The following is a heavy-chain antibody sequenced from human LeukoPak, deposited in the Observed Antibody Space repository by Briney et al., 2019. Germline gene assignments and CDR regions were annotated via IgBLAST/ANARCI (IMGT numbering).Heavy chain of an antibody. D-gene: IGHD2-2*01. V-gene: IGHV4-34*01. J-gene: IGHJ4*02. CDR3: ARGPLIVVVPAAHADFDY. CDR2: INHSGST. CDR1: GGSFSGYY. Sequence: SETLSLTCAVYGGSFSGYYWSWIRQPPGKGLEWIGEINHSGSTNYNPSLKSRVTISVDTSKNQFSLKLSSVTAADTAVYYCARGPLIVVVPAAHADFDYWGQGTLVTVSS.